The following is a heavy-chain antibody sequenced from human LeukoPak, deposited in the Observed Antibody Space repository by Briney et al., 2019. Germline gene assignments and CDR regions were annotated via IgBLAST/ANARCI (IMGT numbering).Heavy chain of an antibody. CDR2: IYTSGST. CDR1: GGSFSGYY. D-gene: IGHD7-27*01. Sequence: SETLSLTCAVYGGSFSGYYWSWIRQPPGKGLEWIGRIYTSGSTNYNPSLKSRVTMSVDTSKNQFSLKLSSVTAADTAVYYCARDLTGDSLDAFDIWGQGTMVTVSS. J-gene: IGHJ3*02. CDR3: ARDLTGDSLDAFDI. V-gene: IGHV4-59*10.